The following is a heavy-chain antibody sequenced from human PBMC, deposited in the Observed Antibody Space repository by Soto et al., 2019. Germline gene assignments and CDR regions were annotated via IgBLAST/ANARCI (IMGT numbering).Heavy chain of an antibody. CDR3: AKFAWARGGSVHY. Sequence: GWSLRLSCAASGFTFSSYAMSWVRQAPGKGLEWVSTISDTGATTYYADSVKGRFTISRDNSKNTLYVQMNSLRAEDTALYYCAKFAWARGGSVHYWGQGTLVTVSS. J-gene: IGHJ4*02. D-gene: IGHD3-16*01. CDR1: GFTFSSYA. V-gene: IGHV3-23*01. CDR2: ISDTGATT.